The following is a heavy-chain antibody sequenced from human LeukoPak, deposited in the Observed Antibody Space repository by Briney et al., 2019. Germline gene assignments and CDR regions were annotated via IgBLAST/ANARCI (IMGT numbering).Heavy chain of an antibody. J-gene: IGHJ3*02. D-gene: IGHD2-21*01. CDR1: GFTFSTYS. CDR2: ITSDSSAM. CDR3: VRDLLWAFDI. Sequence: GESLKISCVASGFTFSTYSINWIRQAPGKGLEWISYITSDSSAMSYADSVKGRFTISRDNAKNSLYLHMNSLSDEDTAMYFCVRDLLWAFDIWGQGTMVTVSS. V-gene: IGHV3-48*02.